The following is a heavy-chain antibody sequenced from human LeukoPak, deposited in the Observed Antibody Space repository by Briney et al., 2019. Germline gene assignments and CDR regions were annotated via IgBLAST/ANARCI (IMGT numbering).Heavy chain of an antibody. CDR2: IIPIFGTA. D-gene: IGHD3-3*01. CDR3: ARDSRRVAIFGVVFPDAFDI. CDR1: GGTFSSYA. Sequence: GASVKVSCKASGGTFSSYAISWVRQAPGQGLEWMGGIIPIFGTANYAQKFQGRVTITTDESTSTAYMELSSLRSEDTAVYYCARDSRRVAIFGVVFPDAFDIWGQGTLVTVSS. J-gene: IGHJ3*02. V-gene: IGHV1-69*05.